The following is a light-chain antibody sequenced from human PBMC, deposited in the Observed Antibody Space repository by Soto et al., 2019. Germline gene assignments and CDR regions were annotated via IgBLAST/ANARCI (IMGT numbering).Light chain of an antibody. V-gene: IGKV3-15*01. J-gene: IGKJ4*01. Sequence: EIVMTQSPATLSVSPGERATLSCRASQSVSSNLAWYQQKPGQAPRLLIYGASTRATGIPARFSGSGSGTKFTLTISSLQSEDFAVYYCQQYNNWPLGFGGGTKVEIK. CDR2: GAS. CDR3: QQYNNWPLG. CDR1: QSVSSN.